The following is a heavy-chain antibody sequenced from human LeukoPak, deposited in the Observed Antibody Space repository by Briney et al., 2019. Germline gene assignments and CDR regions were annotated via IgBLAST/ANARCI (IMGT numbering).Heavy chain of an antibody. J-gene: IGHJ4*02. D-gene: IGHD4-11*01. CDR3: ARDDGDYSFGY. Sequence: NPSETLSLTCTVSGGSISSYYWSWIRQPPGKGLEWIGYIYYSGSTYYNPSLKSRVTISVDTSKNQFSLKLSSVTAADTAVYYCARDDGDYSFGYWGQGTLVTVSS. CDR1: GGSISSYY. CDR2: IYYSGST. V-gene: IGHV4-30-4*08.